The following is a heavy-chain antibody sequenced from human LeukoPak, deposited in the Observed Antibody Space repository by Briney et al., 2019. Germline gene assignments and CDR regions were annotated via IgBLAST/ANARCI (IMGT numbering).Heavy chain of an antibody. CDR2: ISWNSGSI. D-gene: IGHD1-26*01. Sequence: QTGGSLRLSCAASGFTFDDYAMHWVRHAPGKGLEWVSGISWNSGSIGYADSVKGRFTISRDNAKNSLYLQMNSLRAEDMALYYCAKDRGGSSELGDAFDVWGQGTMVRVSS. CDR1: GFTFDDYA. CDR3: AKDRGGSSELGDAFDV. V-gene: IGHV3-9*03. J-gene: IGHJ3*01.